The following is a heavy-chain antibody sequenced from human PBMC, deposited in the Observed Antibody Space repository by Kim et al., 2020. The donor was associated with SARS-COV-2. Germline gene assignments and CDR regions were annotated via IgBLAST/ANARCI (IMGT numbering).Heavy chain of an antibody. CDR1: GFTFSSYG. CDR3: ARDRWYNWNPGPPYYYGMDV. V-gene: IGHV3-33*01. J-gene: IGHJ6*02. D-gene: IGHD1-20*01. CDR2: IWYDGSNK. Sequence: GGSLRLSCAASGFTFSSYGMHWVRPAPGKGLEGVAVIWYDGSNKYYADSVKGRFTISRDNSKNTLYLQMNSLTAEDTAVYYCARDRWYNWNPGPPYYYGMDVWGQGTTVTVSS.